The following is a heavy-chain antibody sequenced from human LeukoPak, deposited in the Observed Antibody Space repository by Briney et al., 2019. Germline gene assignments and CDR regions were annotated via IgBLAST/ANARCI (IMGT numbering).Heavy chain of an antibody. CDR1: GDSISTYY. CDR3: ARGYCSGGSCPFDY. Sequence: PSETLSLTCTVSGDSISTYYWNWIRQPPGKGLDWLGNVYYSGSTNYNPSLKGRVTISVDTPTNQFSLKLRSVTAADTAVYYCARGYCSGGSCPFDYWGQGALVTVSS. D-gene: IGHD2-15*01. CDR2: VYYSGST. J-gene: IGHJ4*02. V-gene: IGHV4-59*01.